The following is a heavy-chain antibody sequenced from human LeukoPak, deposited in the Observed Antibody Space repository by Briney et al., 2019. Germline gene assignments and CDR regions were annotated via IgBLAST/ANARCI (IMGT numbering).Heavy chain of an antibody. CDR2: FYDTMRP. CDR3: ARGRGSLTY. V-gene: IGHV4-59*01. CDR1: GGSISLYY. Sequence: SETLSLTCTVSGGSISLYYWSWIRQPPGKGLEWIGYFYDTMRPKYNPSLERRVTISVDMSRNQFSLNLTSVTAADTAVYYCARGRGSLTYWGQGILATVSS. J-gene: IGHJ4*02. D-gene: IGHD3-10*01.